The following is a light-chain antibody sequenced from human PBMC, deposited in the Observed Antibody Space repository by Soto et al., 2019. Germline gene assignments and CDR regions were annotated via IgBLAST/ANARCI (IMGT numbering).Light chain of an antibody. Sequence: QSALTQPASVSGSPGQSIIISCTEATSDVENYVLVSWFQQHPGKAPRLIIYEGSRRPSGVSNRFSGSKSGKTASLTISGLPTEDEADYYCCSYVGSSNYVFGTGTKLTVL. J-gene: IGLJ1*01. CDR2: EGS. CDR3: CSYVGSSNYV. V-gene: IGLV2-23*01. CDR1: TSDVENYVL.